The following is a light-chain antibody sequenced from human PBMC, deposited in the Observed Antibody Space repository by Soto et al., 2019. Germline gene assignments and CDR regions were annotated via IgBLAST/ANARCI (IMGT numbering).Light chain of an antibody. Sequence: EIVLTQSPATLSLSPGERATLSFRASQSVSSYLAWYQQKPGQAPRLLIYDASNRATGIPARFSGSGSGTDFTLTISRLEPADFAVYYCQRYGSSRPWTFGQGTKVDIK. CDR3: QRYGSSRPWT. V-gene: IGKV3-20*01. CDR1: QSVSSY. J-gene: IGKJ1*01. CDR2: DAS.